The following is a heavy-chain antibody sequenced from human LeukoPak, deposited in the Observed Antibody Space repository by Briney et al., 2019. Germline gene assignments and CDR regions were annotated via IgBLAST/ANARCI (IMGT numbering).Heavy chain of an antibody. D-gene: IGHD5-12*01. CDR2: INHSGST. CDR1: GGSFSGYY. V-gene: IGHV4-34*01. J-gene: IGHJ4*02. CDR3: ARGQVVANDY. Sequence: KPSETLSLTCAVYGGSFSGYYWSWIRQPPGKGLEWIGEINHSGSTNYNPSLKSRVTISVDTSKNQFSLKLSSVTAADTAVYYCARGQVVANDYWGQGTLVTVSS.